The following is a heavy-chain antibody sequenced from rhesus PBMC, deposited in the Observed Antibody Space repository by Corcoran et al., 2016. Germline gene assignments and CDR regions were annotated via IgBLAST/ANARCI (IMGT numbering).Heavy chain of an antibody. J-gene: IGHJ6*01. Sequence: QVTLKESGPALVKPTQTLTLTCTFSGFSISPPGTGVGWIRQPPGKALEWLERIYWNDSKYYSTSLKSRLTISKDTSKNQVVLTMTNMDPVDTATYYCARVQYYNIWTGYFYGLDSWGQGVVVTVSS. D-gene: IGHD3-3*01. CDR1: GFSISPPGTG. CDR2: IYWNDSK. V-gene: IGHV2-95*01. CDR3: ARVQYYNIWTGYFYGLDS.